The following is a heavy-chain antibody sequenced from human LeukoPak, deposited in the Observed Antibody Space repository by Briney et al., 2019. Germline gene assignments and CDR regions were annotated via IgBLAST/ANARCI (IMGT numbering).Heavy chain of an antibody. CDR3: ARGSIDYYDSSGPDWYFDL. CDR2: INPNSGGT. Sequence: GASAKVSCKASGYTFTGYYMHWVRQAPGQGLEWMGWINPNSGGTNYAQKFQGRVTMTRDTSISTAYMELSRLRSDDTAVYYCARGSIDYYDSSGPDWYFDLWGRGTLVTVSS. V-gene: IGHV1-2*02. D-gene: IGHD3-22*01. CDR1: GYTFTGYY. J-gene: IGHJ2*01.